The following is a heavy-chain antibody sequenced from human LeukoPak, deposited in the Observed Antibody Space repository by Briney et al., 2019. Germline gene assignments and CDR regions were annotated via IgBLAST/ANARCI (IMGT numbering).Heavy chain of an antibody. CDR3: ARAGNVLLGFGELFD. J-gene: IGHJ4*02. Sequence: GRSLRLSCPASGFTFSSYAMHWVRQAPGKGLEWVAVILYDGSKKYYADSVKGRFTISRDNSKNTLYLQMNSLRAEDTAVYYCARAGNVLLGFGELFDWGQGTLVTDSS. CDR1: GFTFSSYA. D-gene: IGHD3-10*01. CDR2: ILYDGSKK. V-gene: IGHV3-30-3*01.